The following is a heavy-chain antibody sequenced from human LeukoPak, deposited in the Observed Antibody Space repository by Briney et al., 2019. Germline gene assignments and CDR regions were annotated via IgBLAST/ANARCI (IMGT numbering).Heavy chain of an antibody. CDR2: IYYSGST. Sequence: SETLSLTCTVSGGSISSYYWSWIRQPPGKGLEWIGYIYYSGSTNYNPSLKSRVTISVDTSKNQFSLKLSSVTAADTAVYYCARFGLRGRTVRAFDIWGQGTMVTVFS. CDR3: ARFGLRGRTVRAFDI. CDR1: GGSISSYY. J-gene: IGHJ3*02. V-gene: IGHV4-59*01. D-gene: IGHD1-1*01.